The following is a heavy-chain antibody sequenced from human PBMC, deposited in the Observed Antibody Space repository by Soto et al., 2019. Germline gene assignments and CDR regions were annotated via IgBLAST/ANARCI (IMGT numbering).Heavy chain of an antibody. CDR1: GYTFTTFG. CDR3: ARSPRVIIAAKGTLDY. D-gene: IGHD2-15*01. Sequence: ASVKVSCKASGYTFTTFGITWVRQAPGQGLEWMGWISTSTGNTNYAQKLQGRVTLTKETSTRTAYMELRNLTSDDTAVYYCARSPRVIIAAKGTLDYWGQGP. V-gene: IGHV1-18*04. CDR2: ISTSTGNT. J-gene: IGHJ4*02.